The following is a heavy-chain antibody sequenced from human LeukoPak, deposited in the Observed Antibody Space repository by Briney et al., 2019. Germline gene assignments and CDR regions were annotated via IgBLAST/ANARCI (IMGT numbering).Heavy chain of an antibody. V-gene: IGHV3-15*01. CDR2: IRSKTDGETT. CDR1: GFTFSNAW. J-gene: IGHJ4*02. CDR3: TTDRLGELSSDY. Sequence: PGGSLRLSCAASGFTFSNAWMSWVRQAPGEGLEWVGRIRSKTDGETTDYAAPVKGRFTISRDDSKNTLYLQMGSPKTEDTAVYYCTTDRLGELSSDYWGQGTLVTVSS. D-gene: IGHD3-16*02.